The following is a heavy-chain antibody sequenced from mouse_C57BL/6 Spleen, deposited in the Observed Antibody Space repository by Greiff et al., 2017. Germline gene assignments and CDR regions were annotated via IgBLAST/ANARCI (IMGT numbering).Heavy chain of an antibody. CDR2: IHPNSGST. CDR3: ARLTGGDYFDY. Sequence: QVQLQQPGAELVKPGASVKLSCKASGYTFTSYWMHWVKQRPGQGLEWIGMIHPNSGSTNYNEKFKSKATLTVDKSSSTAYMQLSSLTSEDSAVYYCARLTGGDYFDYWGQGTTLTVSS. D-gene: IGHD4-1*01. CDR1: GYTFTSYW. V-gene: IGHV1-64*01. J-gene: IGHJ2*01.